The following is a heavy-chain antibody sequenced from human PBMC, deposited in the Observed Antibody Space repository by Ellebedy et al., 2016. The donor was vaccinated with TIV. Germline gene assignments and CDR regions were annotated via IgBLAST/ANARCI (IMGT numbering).Heavy chain of an antibody. CDR1: GYTFTSYD. J-gene: IGHJ5*02. Sequence: AASVKVSCKASGYTFTSYDINWVRQATGQGLEWMGWMNPNSGHTGYAQKFQGRVTMTRSTSISTAYMELSSLRSEDTAVYYCARGLYNHAPNWFDPWGQGTLVTVSS. V-gene: IGHV1-8*01. D-gene: IGHD1-1*01. CDR3: ARGLYNHAPNWFDP. CDR2: MNPNSGHT.